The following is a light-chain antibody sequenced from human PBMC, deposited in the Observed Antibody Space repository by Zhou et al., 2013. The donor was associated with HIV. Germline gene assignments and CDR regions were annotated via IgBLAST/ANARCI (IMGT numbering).Light chain of an antibody. Sequence: EIVLTQSPDTLSLSPGERAILSCRASQSVSSSYLAWYQQKPGQAPRLLIYGASSRATGIPDRFSGSGSGTDFTLTISRLEPEDFAVYYCQHYGSPYTFGQGTEPGDQT. V-gene: IGKV3-20*01. J-gene: IGKJ2*01. CDR1: QSVSSSY. CDR3: QHYGSPYT. CDR2: GAS.